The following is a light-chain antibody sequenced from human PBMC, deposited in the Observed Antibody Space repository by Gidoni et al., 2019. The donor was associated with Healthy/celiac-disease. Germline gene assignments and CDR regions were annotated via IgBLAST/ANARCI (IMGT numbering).Light chain of an antibody. V-gene: IGKV3-11*01. Sequence: IVLTQSPATLSLSPGERATPSCRASQSVSSYLAWYQQKPGQAPRLLIYDASNRATGIPARFSGSGSGTDFTLTISSLEPEDFAVYYCQQRSNWPPTWTFGQGTKVEIK. CDR3: QQRSNWPPTWT. CDR2: DAS. J-gene: IGKJ1*01. CDR1: QSVSSY.